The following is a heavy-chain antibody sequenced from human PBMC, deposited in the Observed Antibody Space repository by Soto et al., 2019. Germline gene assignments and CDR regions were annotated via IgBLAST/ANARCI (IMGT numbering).Heavy chain of an antibody. Sequence: LSLTCGVSGGTVASSHWWSWVRQSPGRGLEWIGNVYHTGDTNFNPSLQSRLTFSVDKSNNQFSLRLTSVTAADTAVYFCAREIVTAGGNNYFDPWGPGTLVTVSS. J-gene: IGHJ5*02. D-gene: IGHD2-21*02. V-gene: IGHV4-4*01. CDR1: GGTVASSHW. CDR2: VYHTGDT. CDR3: AREIVTAGGNNYFDP.